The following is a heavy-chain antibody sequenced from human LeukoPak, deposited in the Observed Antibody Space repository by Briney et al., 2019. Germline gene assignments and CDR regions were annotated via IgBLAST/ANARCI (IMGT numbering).Heavy chain of an antibody. D-gene: IGHD3-22*01. CDR1: GFTFSSYS. J-gene: IGHJ4*02. CDR2: ISSSSSTI. Sequence: GGSLRLSCTASGFTFSSYSMNWVRQTPGKGLEWVSYISSSSSTIHYADSVKGRFTISRDNAKNSLYLEMNSLRAEDTAVYCCAPKMYYYDSSAYYPFDYWGQGTLVTVSS. V-gene: IGHV3-48*01. CDR3: APKMYYYDSSAYYPFDY.